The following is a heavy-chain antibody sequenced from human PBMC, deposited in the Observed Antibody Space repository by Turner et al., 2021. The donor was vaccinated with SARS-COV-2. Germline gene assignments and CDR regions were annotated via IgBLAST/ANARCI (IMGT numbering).Heavy chain of an antibody. CDR3: ARDGAGYYDSSGYLDY. V-gene: IGHV3-30-3*01. CDR1: GFIFSSYV. Sequence: QVQLVESGGGVVQPGRSLRLSCAASGFIFSSYVMHWVRQAPGKGLEWVAVISYDGSNKYYADSVKGRFTISRDNSKNTLYLQMNSLRAEDTAVYYCARDGAGYYDSSGYLDYWGQGTLVTVSS. D-gene: IGHD3-22*01. J-gene: IGHJ4*02. CDR2: ISYDGSNK.